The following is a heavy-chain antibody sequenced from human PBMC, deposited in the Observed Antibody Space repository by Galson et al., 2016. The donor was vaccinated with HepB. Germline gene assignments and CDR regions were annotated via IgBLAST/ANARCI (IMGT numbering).Heavy chain of an antibody. CDR1: GFSVSSRY. CDR3: ARGLVGSTTGFDA. V-gene: IGHV3-53*04. Sequence: SLRLSCAASGFSVSSRYMTWVRQAPGKGLEWVSVIYSGGATYYADSVKGRFTIPRHSSMNTLYLQINSLRHEDTAGYRCARGLVGSTTGFDAWGQGTLVAVSS. D-gene: IGHD1-26*01. CDR2: IYSGGAT. J-gene: IGHJ4*02.